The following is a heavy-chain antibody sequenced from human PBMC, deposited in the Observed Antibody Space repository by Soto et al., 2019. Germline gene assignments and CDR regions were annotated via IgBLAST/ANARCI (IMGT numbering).Heavy chain of an antibody. CDR3: ARDDPPVRGVIMTKY. V-gene: IGHV3-66*01. Sequence: PGGSLRLSCAASGFTVSSNYMSWVRQAPGKGLEWVSVIYSGGSTYYADSVKGRFTISRDNSKNTLYLQMNSLRAEDTAVYYCARDDPPVRGVIMTKYWGQGTLVTVSS. CDR2: IYSGGST. J-gene: IGHJ4*02. D-gene: IGHD3-10*01. CDR1: GFTVSSNY.